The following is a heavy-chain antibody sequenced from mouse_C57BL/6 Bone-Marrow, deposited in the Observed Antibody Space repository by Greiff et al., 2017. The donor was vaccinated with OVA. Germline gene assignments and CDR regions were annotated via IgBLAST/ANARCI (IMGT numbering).Heavy chain of an antibody. V-gene: IGHV1-54*01. CDR3: ARTPYYYGSRGFAY. CDR1: GYAFTNYL. D-gene: IGHD1-1*01. Sequence: QVHVKQSGAELVRPGTSVKVSCKASGYAFTNYLIEWVKQRPGQGLEWIGVINPGSGGTNYNEKFKGKATLTADKSSSTAYMQLSSLTSEDSAVYFCARTPYYYGSRGFAYWGQGTLVTVSA. J-gene: IGHJ3*01. CDR2: INPGSGGT.